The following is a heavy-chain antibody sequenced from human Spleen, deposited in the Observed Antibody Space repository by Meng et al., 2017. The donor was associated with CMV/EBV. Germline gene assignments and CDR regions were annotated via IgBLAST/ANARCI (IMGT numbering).Heavy chain of an antibody. V-gene: IGHV4-30-4*08. D-gene: IGHD3-22*01. J-gene: IGHJ4*02. CDR1: GGSISSGDYY. CDR2: IYYSGST. Sequence: QVQLQESGPGLVKPSQTLSLHCTVSGGSISSGDYYWSWIRQPPGKGLEWIGYIYYSGSTYYNPSLKSRVTISVDTSKNQFSLKLSSVTAADTAVYYCARLYDSSGYYSGYFDYWGQGTLVTVSS. CDR3: ARLYDSSGYYSGYFDY.